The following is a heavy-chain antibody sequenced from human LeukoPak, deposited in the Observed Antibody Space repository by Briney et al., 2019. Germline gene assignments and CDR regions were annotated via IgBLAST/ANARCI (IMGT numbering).Heavy chain of an antibody. CDR1: GGTFSSYA. Sequence: ASVKVSCKASGGTFSSYAISWVRQPPGQGLEWMGRIIPIFGTANYAQKFQGRVKITTDDSTRTAYRELHGLTQQATPVYYCARDSGSGWSEVDPWGQGTLVTVSS. J-gene: IGHJ5*02. CDR2: IIPIFGTA. CDR3: ARDSGSGWSEVDP. D-gene: IGHD6-13*01. V-gene: IGHV1-69*05.